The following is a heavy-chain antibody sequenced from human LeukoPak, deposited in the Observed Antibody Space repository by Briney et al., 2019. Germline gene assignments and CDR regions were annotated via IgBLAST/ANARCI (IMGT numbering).Heavy chain of an antibody. D-gene: IGHD3-10*01. J-gene: IGHJ4*02. CDR3: TRHFGSGRDDY. CDR1: GGSISSSNYY. CDR2: IHYSGST. Sequence: PSETLSLTCTVSGGSISSSNYYWGWIRQPPGMGLEWIGSIHYSGSTYYNPSLKSRVTVSVDTSKNQFTVNLSSVTAADTAVYYCTRHFGSGRDDYWGQGTLVTVSS. V-gene: IGHV4-39*01.